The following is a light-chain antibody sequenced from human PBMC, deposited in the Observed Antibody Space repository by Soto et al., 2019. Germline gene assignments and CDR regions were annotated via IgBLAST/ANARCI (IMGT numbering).Light chain of an antibody. Sequence: LLMSHPLGILSLSPGARATLSCRASQSVSSYLAWYQQKPGQAPRLLIYDTSERATGIPARFSGSGSGTDFTLTISSLEPEDFTVYFCQQRSNWPRTFGQGTKVDI. CDR1: QSVSSY. CDR2: DTS. V-gene: IGKV3-11*01. J-gene: IGKJ1*01. CDR3: QQRSNWPRT.